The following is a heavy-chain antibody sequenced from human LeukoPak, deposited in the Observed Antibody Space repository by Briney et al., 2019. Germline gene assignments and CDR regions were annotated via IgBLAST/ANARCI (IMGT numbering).Heavy chain of an antibody. Sequence: QAGGSLRLSCAASGFTFSSYEMNWVRQAPGKGLEWVSYISTSGDTIYYADSVKGRFTISRDNAKNSLYLQMNSLRAEDTAVYFCARDYFYCGGDCFVDYWGQGTLVTVSS. CDR2: ISTSGDTI. J-gene: IGHJ4*02. D-gene: IGHD2-21*02. V-gene: IGHV3-48*03. CDR1: GFTFSSYE. CDR3: ARDYFYCGGDCFVDY.